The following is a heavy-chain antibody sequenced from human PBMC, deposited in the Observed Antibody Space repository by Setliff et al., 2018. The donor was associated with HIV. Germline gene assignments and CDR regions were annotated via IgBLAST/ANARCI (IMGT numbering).Heavy chain of an antibody. CDR1: GGSFSGYF. J-gene: IGHJ3*02. CDR2: INHSGDT. Sequence: SETLSLTCAVYGGSFSGYFWTWIRQPPQKRLEWIGEINHSGDTNYNTSLKSRVTISADTSKNQFSLKLSSVTAADTAVYYCARVGDFYDTSGYYSVLDAFDILGQGTMVTVSS. V-gene: IGHV4-34*01. D-gene: IGHD3-22*01. CDR3: ARVGDFYDTSGYYSVLDAFDI.